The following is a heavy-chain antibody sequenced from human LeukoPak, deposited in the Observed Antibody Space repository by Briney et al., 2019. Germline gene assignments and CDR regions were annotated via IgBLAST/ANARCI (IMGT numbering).Heavy chain of an antibody. V-gene: IGHV1-3*01. CDR3: ARGVYMATPDY. D-gene: IGHD3-10*01. J-gene: IGHJ4*02. CDR1: GYTFTSYG. CDR2: INGGNGDA. Sequence: ASVKVSCKTSGYTFTSYGMHWVRQAPGQRLEWMGWINGGNGDAKYSQKLQGRVTMTTDTSTSTAYMELRSLRSDDTAVYYCARGVYMATPDYWGQGTLVTVSS.